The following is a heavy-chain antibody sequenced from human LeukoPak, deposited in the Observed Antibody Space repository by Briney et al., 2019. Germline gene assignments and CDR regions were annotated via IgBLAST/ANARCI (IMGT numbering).Heavy chain of an antibody. V-gene: IGHV3-23*01. CDR3: AKGREWLFSYFDF. CDR2: ISGSGGST. Sequence: PGGSLRLSCAASGFTFSSYAMSRVRQAPGKGLEWVSAISGSGGSTYYADSVKGRFTISRDNSKNTLYLQMNSLRADDSAVYFCAKGREWLFSYFDFWGQGTLVTASS. J-gene: IGHJ4*02. D-gene: IGHD3-10*01. CDR1: GFTFSSYA.